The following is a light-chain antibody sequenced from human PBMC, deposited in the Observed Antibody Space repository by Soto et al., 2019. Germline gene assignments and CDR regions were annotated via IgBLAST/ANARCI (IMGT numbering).Light chain of an antibody. Sequence: DIQLTQSPSTLSSTAGDRVTISCRSSQSISSWLAWYQHKSGKAPKLLIYDASNLESGVPSIFSGSGSGTEFTLTISSLPPDDFATYYCQHYSTYSAFGRGTKVEIK. V-gene: IGKV1-5*01. CDR2: DAS. CDR3: QHYSTYSA. J-gene: IGKJ4*02. CDR1: QSISSW.